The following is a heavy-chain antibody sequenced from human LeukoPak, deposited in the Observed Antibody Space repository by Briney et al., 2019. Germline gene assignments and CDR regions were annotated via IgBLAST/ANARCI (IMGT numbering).Heavy chain of an antibody. J-gene: IGHJ6*03. CDR3: AREVGTIGYYYYYMDV. Sequence: GGSLRLSCAASGFTFDEYGMSWVRQAPGKGLEWVSGINWSGDKTGYSDSVKGRFTISRDNAKNSLYLQMNSLKVEDTALYYCAREVGTIGYYYYYMDVWGKGTTVAVSS. CDR2: INWSGDKT. D-gene: IGHD1-14*01. CDR1: GFTFDEYG. V-gene: IGHV3-20*04.